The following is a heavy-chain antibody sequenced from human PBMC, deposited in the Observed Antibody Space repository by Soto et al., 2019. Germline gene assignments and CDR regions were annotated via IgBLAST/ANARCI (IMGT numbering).Heavy chain of an antibody. Sequence: VGSLRLSCAASGFTFSSYGMHWVRQALGKGLEWVAVISYDGSNKYYADSVKGRFTISRDNSKNTLYLQMNSLRAEDTAVYYCAKDQNGMDVWGQGTTVTVSS. CDR2: ISYDGSNK. CDR1: GFTFSSYG. V-gene: IGHV3-30*18. J-gene: IGHJ6*02. CDR3: AKDQNGMDV.